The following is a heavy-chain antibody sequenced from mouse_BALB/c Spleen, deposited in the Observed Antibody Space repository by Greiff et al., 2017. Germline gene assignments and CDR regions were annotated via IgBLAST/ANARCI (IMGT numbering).Heavy chain of an antibody. CDR2: IFPGSGNT. V-gene: IGHV1-66*01. J-gene: IGHJ2*01. Sequence: VQLQQSGPELVKPGASVKISCKSSGYSFTSYYITWVKQRPGQGLEWIGCIFPGSGNTKYNAKFKGKATLTADTSSSTAYMQRSSLTSEDSAVYFCACYDYWGRGTTLTVSS. CDR1: GYSFTSYY. CDR3: ACYDY. D-gene: IGHD1-1*01.